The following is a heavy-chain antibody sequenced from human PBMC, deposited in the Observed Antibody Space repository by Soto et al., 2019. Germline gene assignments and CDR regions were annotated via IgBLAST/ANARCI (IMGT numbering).Heavy chain of an antibody. J-gene: IGHJ4*02. CDR1: GFTFTRYS. Sequence: GGSLRLSCAASGFTFTRYSMNWVRQAPGKGLEWVSSISSTTNYIYYADSMKGRSTVSRDNAKNSVYLEMNSLSAEDTAVYYCARESEDLTSNFDYWGQGTLVTVSS. CDR2: ISSTTNYI. V-gene: IGHV3-21*01. CDR3: ARESEDLTSNFDY.